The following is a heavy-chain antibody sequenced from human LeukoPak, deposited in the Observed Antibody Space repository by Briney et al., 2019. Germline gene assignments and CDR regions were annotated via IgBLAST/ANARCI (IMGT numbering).Heavy chain of an antibody. D-gene: IGHD2-21*01. CDR1: GESISGFY. J-gene: IGHJ4*02. V-gene: IGHV4-59*01. CDR3: ARGVVIAPQTFDY. Sequence: SETLSLTCTVSGESISGFYWTWIRQPPGKRLEWIGYIYYSGSTNYNPSLKSRVTISVDTSMNQFSLKLSSVTAADTAVYYCARGVVIAPQTFDYWGQGTLVTVSS. CDR2: IYYSGST.